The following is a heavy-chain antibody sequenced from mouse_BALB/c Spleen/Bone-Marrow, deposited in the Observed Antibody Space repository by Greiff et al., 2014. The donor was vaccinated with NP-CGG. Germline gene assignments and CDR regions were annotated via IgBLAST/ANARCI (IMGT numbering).Heavy chain of an antibody. D-gene: IGHD2-3*01. CDR2: IYPYNGGT. CDR3: ARGAAYGYYLGLAY. Sequence: VQLKQSGPALVKPGASVKISCKASGYTFTDYNMHWVKQSHGKSLEWIGYIYPYNGGTVYKQKFKSKATLTVDNSSSTANMELRSLTSEDSAVYYCARGAAYGYYLGLAYWGQGTLVTVSA. J-gene: IGHJ3*01. V-gene: IGHV1S29*02. CDR1: GYTFTDYN.